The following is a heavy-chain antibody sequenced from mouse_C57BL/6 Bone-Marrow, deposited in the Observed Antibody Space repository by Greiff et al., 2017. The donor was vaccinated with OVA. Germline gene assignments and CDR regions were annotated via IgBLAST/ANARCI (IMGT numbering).Heavy chain of an antibody. D-gene: IGHD1-1*01. CDR3: ARADLYYGSDY. J-gene: IGHJ2*01. CDR1: GYTFTDYY. Sequence: VQLQQSGPELVKPGASVKISCKASGYTFTDYYMNWVKQSHGKSLEWIGDINPNNGGTSYNQKFKGKATLTVDKSSSTAYMELRSLTSEDSAVYYCARADLYYGSDYWGQGTTLTVSS. CDR2: INPNNGGT. V-gene: IGHV1-26*01.